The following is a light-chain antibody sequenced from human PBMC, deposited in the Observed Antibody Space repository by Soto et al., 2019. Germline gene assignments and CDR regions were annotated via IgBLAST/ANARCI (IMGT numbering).Light chain of an antibody. CDR3: QQYGSSPLT. Sequence: EIVLTQSPGTLSLSPGERATLSCRASQSVSSTSLAWYQQRPGRSPRLLIFGASSRATGIPDRFSGSGSGTDFTLTISRLEPEDFVVYYCQQYGSSPLTFGGGTKVEIK. V-gene: IGKV3-20*01. CDR2: GAS. J-gene: IGKJ4*01. CDR1: QSVSSTS.